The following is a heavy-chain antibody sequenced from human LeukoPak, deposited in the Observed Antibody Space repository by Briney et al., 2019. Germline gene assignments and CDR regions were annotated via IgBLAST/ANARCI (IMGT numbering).Heavy chain of an antibody. D-gene: IGHD3-22*01. Sequence: GRSLRLSCAASGFTFSSYAMHWVRQAPGKGLEWVAVISYDGSNKYYADSVKDRFTISRDNSKNTLYLQMNSLRAEDTAVYYCARDVVGYYDSSGYYDYWGQGTLVTVSS. CDR2: ISYDGSNK. CDR1: GFTFSSYA. CDR3: ARDVVGYYDSSGYYDY. V-gene: IGHV3-30*04. J-gene: IGHJ4*02.